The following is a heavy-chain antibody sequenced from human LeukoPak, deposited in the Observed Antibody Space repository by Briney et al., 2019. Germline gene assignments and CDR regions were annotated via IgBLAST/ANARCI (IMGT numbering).Heavy chain of an antibody. Sequence: GGSLRLSCAASEFSVGSNYMTWVRQAPGKGLEWVSLIYSGGSTYYADSVKGRFTISRDNAKNSLYLQMNSLRAEDTAVYYCATSGITMIVVDDAFDIWGQGTMVTVSS. CDR2: IYSGGST. J-gene: IGHJ3*02. V-gene: IGHV3-66*01. D-gene: IGHD3-22*01. CDR1: EFSVGSNY. CDR3: ATSGITMIVVDDAFDI.